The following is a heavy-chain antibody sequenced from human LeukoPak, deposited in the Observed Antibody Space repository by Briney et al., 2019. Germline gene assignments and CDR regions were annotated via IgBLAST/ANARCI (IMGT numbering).Heavy chain of an antibody. CDR2: IAGSGRHT. J-gene: IGHJ2*01. D-gene: IGHD3-22*01. Sequence: GGSLRLSCAASGFTFSSYAMSWVRQAPGKGLEWVSSIAGSGRHTYYADSVKGRFTISRDNAKNTLYLQMNSLRAEDTAVYYCARNHSDSSGYKAPYWHFDLWGRGTLVTVSS. CDR3: ARNHSDSSGYKAPYWHFDL. V-gene: IGHV3-23*01. CDR1: GFTFSSYA.